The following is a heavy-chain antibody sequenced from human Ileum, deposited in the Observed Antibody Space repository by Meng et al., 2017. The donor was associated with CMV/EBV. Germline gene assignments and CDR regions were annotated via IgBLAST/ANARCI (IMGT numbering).Heavy chain of an antibody. CDR1: GGTFSSYA. D-gene: IGHD2-2*01. J-gene: IGHJ4*02. CDR2: IIPILGIA. Sequence: SVKVSCKASGGTFSSYAISWVRQAPGQGLEWMGGIIPILGIANYAQKFQGRVTITSDKSTSTAYIGLRDLRSDDTAVYYCARDKVPGGYCSTTTCPQIFTYWGQGTLVTVSS. V-gene: IGHV1-69*10. CDR3: ARDKVPGGYCSTTTCPQIFTY.